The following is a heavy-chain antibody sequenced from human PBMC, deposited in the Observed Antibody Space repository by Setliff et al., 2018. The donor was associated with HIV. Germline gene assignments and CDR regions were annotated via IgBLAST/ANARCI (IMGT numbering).Heavy chain of an antibody. CDR1: GGSISSYY. J-gene: IGHJ4*02. D-gene: IGHD5-18*01. Sequence: ETLSLTCTVSGGSISSYYWSWIRQPPGKGLEWIGYIYTSGSTNYNPSLKSRVTISVDTSKNQFSLKLSSVTAADTAVYYCASGEYSYGYRFDYWGQGTLVTVSS. V-gene: IGHV4-59*01. CDR2: IYTSGST. CDR3: ASGEYSYGYRFDY.